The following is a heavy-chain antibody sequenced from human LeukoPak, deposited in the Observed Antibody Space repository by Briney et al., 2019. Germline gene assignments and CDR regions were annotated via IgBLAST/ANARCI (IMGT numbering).Heavy chain of an antibody. CDR1: GYTFISYY. CDR3: AREGHGPQNYYYYYYMDV. V-gene: IGHV1-46*03. J-gene: IGHJ6*03. CDR2: INPSGGRP. Sequence: ASVKVSCKASGYTFISYYMHWVRQAPGQGLEWMGIINPSGGRPSYAQKFQGRVTMTRDTSTSTVYMELSSLRSEDTAVYYCAREGHGPQNYYYYYYMDVWGKGTTVTVSS. D-gene: IGHD2-8*01.